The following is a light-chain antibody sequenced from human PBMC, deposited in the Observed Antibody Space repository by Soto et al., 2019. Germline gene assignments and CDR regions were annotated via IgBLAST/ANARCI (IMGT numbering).Light chain of an antibody. CDR1: SSNIGNNY. J-gene: IGLJ2*01. Sequence: QSVLTQPPSVSAAPGQKVTISSSGSSSNIGNNYVSWYQQLPGTAPKLLIYDNNKRPSGIPDRFSGSKSGTSATLGITGLQTGDEADYYCGTWDTSLSAVLFGGGTKLTVL. CDR2: DNN. V-gene: IGLV1-51*01. CDR3: GTWDTSLSAVL.